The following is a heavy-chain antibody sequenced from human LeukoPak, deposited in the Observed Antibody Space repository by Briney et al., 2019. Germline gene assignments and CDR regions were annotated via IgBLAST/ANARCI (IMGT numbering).Heavy chain of an antibody. D-gene: IGHD3-22*01. CDR3: ARDGGGYYYERYFDY. CDR1: GFTFSSYW. Sequence: GGSLRLSCAASGFTFSSYWMSWVRQAPGKGLEWVANIKQDGSEKYYVDSMKGRFTISRDNAKNSLYLQMNSLRAEDTAVYYCARDGGGYYYERYFDYWGQGTLVTVSS. V-gene: IGHV3-7*01. J-gene: IGHJ4*02. CDR2: IKQDGSEK.